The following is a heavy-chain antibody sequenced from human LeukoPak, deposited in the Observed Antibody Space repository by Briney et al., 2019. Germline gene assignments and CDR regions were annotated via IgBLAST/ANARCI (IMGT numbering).Heavy chain of an antibody. D-gene: IGHD6-13*01. CDR2: IYSGGST. CDR3: ARALGAAAGT. CDR1: GFTVSSNY. Sequence: PGGSLRHSCAASGFTVSSNYTSWVRQSPGKGLEWVSVIYSGGSTYYADSVKGRFTISRDNSKNTLYLQMTSLRAEDTAVYYCARALGAAAGTWGQGTLVTVSS. J-gene: IGHJ5*02. V-gene: IGHV3-53*01.